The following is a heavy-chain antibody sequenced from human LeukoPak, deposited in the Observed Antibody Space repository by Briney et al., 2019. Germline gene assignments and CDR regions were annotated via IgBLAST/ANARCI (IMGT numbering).Heavy chain of an antibody. D-gene: IGHD6-13*01. Sequence: SETLSLTCAVYGGSFSGYYWSWIRQPPGKGLEWIGEINHSGSTNYNPSVKSRVTISVDKSKNKFSLKLSSVTAADTAVYYCARHQPSSPYSSSWSRNYYYYYGMDVWGQGTTVTVPS. J-gene: IGHJ6*02. CDR1: GGSFSGYY. CDR2: INHSGST. CDR3: ARHQPSSPYSSSWSRNYYYYYGMDV. V-gene: IGHV4-34*01.